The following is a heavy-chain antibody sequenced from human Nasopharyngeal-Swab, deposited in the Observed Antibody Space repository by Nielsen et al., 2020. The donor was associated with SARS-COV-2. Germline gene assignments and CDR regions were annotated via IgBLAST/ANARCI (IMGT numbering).Heavy chain of an antibody. D-gene: IGHD2-15*01. V-gene: IGHV4-34*01. Sequence: RQAPGKGLEWIGEIDHSGNSNYNSSPKSRVTVSVDTSKNQFSLHVKSLTAADSAVYYCARAGWHTPYVDSWGQGTRVTVSS. J-gene: IGHJ5*01. CDR3: ARAGWHTPYVDS. CDR2: IDHSGNS.